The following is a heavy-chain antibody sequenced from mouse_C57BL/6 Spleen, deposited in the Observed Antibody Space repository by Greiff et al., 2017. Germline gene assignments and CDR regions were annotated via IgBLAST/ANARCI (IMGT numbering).Heavy chain of an antibody. J-gene: IGHJ4*01. V-gene: IGHV5-17*01. Sequence: EVKLVESGGGLVKPGGSLKLSCAASGFTFSDYGMHWVRQAPEKGLEWVAYISSGSSIIYYADTVKGRFTISRDNAKNTLFLQMTSLRSEDTAMYYCARTTSYYYAMDYWGQGTSVTVSS. CDR3: ARTTSYYYAMDY. CDR2: ISSGSSII. D-gene: IGHD5-5*01. CDR1: GFTFSDYG.